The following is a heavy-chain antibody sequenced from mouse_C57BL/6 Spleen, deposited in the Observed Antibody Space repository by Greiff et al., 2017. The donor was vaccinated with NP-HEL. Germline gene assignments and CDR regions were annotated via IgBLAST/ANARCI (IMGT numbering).Heavy chain of an antibody. D-gene: IGHD2-1*01. CDR3: SALGNYVVLFAY. J-gene: IGHJ3*01. CDR1: GFNIKDYY. CDR2: IDPEDGET. Sequence: VQLQQSGAELVKPGASVKLSCTASGFNIKDYYMHWVKQRTEQGLEWIGRIDPEDGETKYATKFQGKATITADTSSNTAYLQFSSLTSEDTAVYYWSALGNYVVLFAYWGQGTLVTVSA. V-gene: IGHV14-2*01.